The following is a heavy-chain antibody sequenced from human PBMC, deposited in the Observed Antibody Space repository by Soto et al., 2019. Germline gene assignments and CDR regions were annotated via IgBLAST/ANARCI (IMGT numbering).Heavy chain of an antibody. CDR2: INPNSGGT. CDR3: ARDGRSWIQLWSLSDGMDV. CDR1: GYTFTGYY. D-gene: IGHD5-18*01. J-gene: IGHJ6*02. V-gene: IGHV1-2*02. Sequence: ASVKVSCKSSGYTFTGYYIHWVRQAPGQGLEWMGWINPNSGGTNYAQKFQGRVTMTRDTSISTAYMELSRLRSDDTAVYYCARDGRSWIQLWSLSDGMDVWGQGTTVTVSS.